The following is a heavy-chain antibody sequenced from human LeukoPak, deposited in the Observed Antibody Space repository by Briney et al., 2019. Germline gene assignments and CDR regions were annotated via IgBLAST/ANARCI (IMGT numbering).Heavy chain of an antibody. Sequence: GGSLRLSCAASGFTVSSNYMSWVRQAPGKGLEWVSYISSSSSNYIYYADSVKGRFTISRDNAKNSLYLQMNSLRAEDTDVYYCARDVGASAPDAFDIWGQGTMVTVSS. D-gene: IGHD1-26*01. V-gene: IGHV3-21*05. CDR1: GFTVSSNY. CDR3: ARDVGASAPDAFDI. CDR2: ISSSSSNYI. J-gene: IGHJ3*02.